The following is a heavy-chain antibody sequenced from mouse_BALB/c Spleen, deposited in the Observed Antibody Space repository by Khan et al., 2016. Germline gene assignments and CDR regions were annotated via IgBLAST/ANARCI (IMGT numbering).Heavy chain of an antibody. V-gene: IGHV1-9*01. CDR1: GYTFSSYW. J-gene: IGHJ1*01. Sequence: QVQLQQSGAELMKPGASVKISCKATGYTFSSYWIEWIKQRPGHGLEWIGEILPRTGSTKSNEKFKDKATFTADTSSNTAYLQISSLASEDSAVYYWARWLRRDWYFDVWGAGTTVTVSS. CDR3: ARWLRRDWYFDV. D-gene: IGHD2-2*01. CDR2: ILPRTGST.